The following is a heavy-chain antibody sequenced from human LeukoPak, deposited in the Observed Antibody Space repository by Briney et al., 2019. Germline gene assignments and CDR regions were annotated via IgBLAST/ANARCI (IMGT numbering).Heavy chain of an antibody. J-gene: IGHJ4*02. CDR3: ARGGATGIAVAGTIDYYDY. D-gene: IGHD6-19*01. Sequence: GASVKVSCKASGYTVTSYYMHWVRQAPGQGLEWMGIINPSGGSTSYAQKFQGRVTMTRDTSTSTVYMELSSLRSEDTAVYYCARGGATGIAVAGTIDYYDYWGQGTLVTVSS. V-gene: IGHV1-46*01. CDR2: INPSGGST. CDR1: GYTVTSYY.